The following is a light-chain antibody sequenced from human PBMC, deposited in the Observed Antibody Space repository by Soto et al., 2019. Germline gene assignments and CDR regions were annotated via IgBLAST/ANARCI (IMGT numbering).Light chain of an antibody. CDR1: SSNIGAGFD. V-gene: IGLV1-40*01. CDR2: GNS. CDR3: QSYDSSLIWV. Sequence: QSVLTQPPSVSGAPGQRVTISCTGSSSNIGAGFDVHWYQQLPGTAPKLLIYGNSHRPSGVPDRFSGSKSGTLASLAITGLQAEDEADYYCQSYDSSLIWVFGGGTKLTVL. J-gene: IGLJ3*02.